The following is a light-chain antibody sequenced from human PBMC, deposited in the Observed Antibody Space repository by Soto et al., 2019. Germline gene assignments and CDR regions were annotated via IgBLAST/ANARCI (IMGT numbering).Light chain of an antibody. CDR1: SSNIGAGYD. V-gene: IGLV1-40*01. CDR3: QSDDSSLTGSV. Sequence: QSVLTQPPSVSGAPGQRVTISCAGSSSNIGAGYDVHWYQHLPGTAPKLLMYGNTNRPSGVPDRFSGSRSGTSASLAITGLQPEDEADYYCQSDDSSLTGSVFGTGTQVTLL. J-gene: IGLJ1*01. CDR2: GNT.